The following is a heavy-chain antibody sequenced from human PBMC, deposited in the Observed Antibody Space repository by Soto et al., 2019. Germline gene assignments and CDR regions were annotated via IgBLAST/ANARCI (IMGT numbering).Heavy chain of an antibody. V-gene: IGHV1-69*13. CDR2: IIPMFSTP. Sequence: SVKVSCKASGGNFRSEAISWVRQAPGHGLEWMGRIIPMFSTPHYAQKFQGRVTIIADESTTTVNMEMRGLTYEDTAVYYCARAQFSDILTADDYGMDVWGQGTSVTVSS. J-gene: IGHJ6*02. CDR1: GGNFRSEA. CDR3: ARAQFSDILTADDYGMDV. D-gene: IGHD3-9*01.